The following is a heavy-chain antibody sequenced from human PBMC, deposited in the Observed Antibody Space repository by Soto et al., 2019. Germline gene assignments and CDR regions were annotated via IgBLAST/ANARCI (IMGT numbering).Heavy chain of an antibody. CDR3: AKGQGWSYHYDS. Sequence: EVQLLESGGGLVQPGGSLRLSCAASGFTFSSYAMSWVRLAPGKGLEWFSSIGGSGGTYYADSVKGRFTISRDNSKNMLYLHLNSLRAEDTAMYYCAKGQGWSYHYDSWGQGTLVTVSP. D-gene: IGHD2-15*01. V-gene: IGHV3-23*01. CDR2: IGGSGGT. J-gene: IGHJ4*02. CDR1: GFTFSSYA.